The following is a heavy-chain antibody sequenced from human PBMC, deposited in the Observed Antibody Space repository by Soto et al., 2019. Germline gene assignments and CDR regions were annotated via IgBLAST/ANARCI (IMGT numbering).Heavy chain of an antibody. CDR2: IIAYNGNT. J-gene: IGHJ6*02. D-gene: IGHD5-12*01. Sequence: ASVKVSCKASGYTFTSYGISWVRQAPGQGLEWMGWIIAYNGNTNYAQKFQGRVTMTADTSTSTAYMELRSLRSEDTAVYYCATRPADIVATNNYYYYYGMDVWGQGITVTVSS. CDR1: GYTFTSYG. V-gene: IGHV1-18*01. CDR3: ATRPADIVATNNYYYYYGMDV.